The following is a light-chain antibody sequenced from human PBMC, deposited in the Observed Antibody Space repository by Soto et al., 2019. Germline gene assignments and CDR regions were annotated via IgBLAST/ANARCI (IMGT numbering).Light chain of an antibody. Sequence: EIRMKASPTTPAFSPGEKATPPLQAHQGGAKQLAWYQQKPGQAPRLLIYGASTRATGIPARFSGSGSGTEFTLTISSLQSEDFAVYYCQQYNNWPPVTFGQGTKLEIK. CDR3: QQYNNWPPVT. J-gene: IGKJ2*01. V-gene: IGKV3-15*01. CDR1: QGGAKQ. CDR2: GAS.